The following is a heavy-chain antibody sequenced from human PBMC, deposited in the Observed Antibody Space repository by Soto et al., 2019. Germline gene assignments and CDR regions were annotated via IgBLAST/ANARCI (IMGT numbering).Heavy chain of an antibody. CDR1: GFSLSDVRMG. CDR2: ISSNDEK. V-gene: IGHV2-26*01. D-gene: IGHD2-21*02. J-gene: IGHJ6*02. Sequence: SGPTLVNPTETLTLTCTVSGFSLSDVRMGVSWIRQPPGKALEWLAHISSNDEKSYSTSLKSRLTISKHTSQSQVVLTLTNMDPVDTATDYGAQRAVTAYNKYSSYRGMDAWGQGTMVTVSS. CDR3: AQRAVTAYNKYSSYRGMDA.